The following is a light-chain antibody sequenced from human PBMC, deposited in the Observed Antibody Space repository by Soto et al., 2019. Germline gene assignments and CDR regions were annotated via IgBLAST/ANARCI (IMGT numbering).Light chain of an antibody. Sequence: QSVLTQPPSASGSPGQSVTISCAGTSSDVGGYDYVSWYQQHPGKAPKLMIYEVSKRPSGVPDRFSGSKSGNTASLTVSGLQAEVEVDYYCTSYVGSHTLYVSGAGTNVTDL. CDR2: EVS. CDR1: SSDVGGYDY. J-gene: IGLJ1*01. V-gene: IGLV2-8*01. CDR3: TSYVGSHTLYV.